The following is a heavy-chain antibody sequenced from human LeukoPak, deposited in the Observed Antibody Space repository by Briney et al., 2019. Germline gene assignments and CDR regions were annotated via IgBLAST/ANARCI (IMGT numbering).Heavy chain of an antibody. Sequence: GGSLRLSCVASGFTFSNYAIHWVRQAPGKGLECVSAINSDGSSTNYADSVRGRFIISRDNSKNTLYLQMGSLRAEDMAIYYCARESRPFNFGYYFDLWGQGSLVTVS. J-gene: IGHJ4*02. D-gene: IGHD3-10*01. V-gene: IGHV3-64*02. CDR3: ARESRPFNFGYYFDL. CDR1: GFTFSNYA. CDR2: INSDGSST.